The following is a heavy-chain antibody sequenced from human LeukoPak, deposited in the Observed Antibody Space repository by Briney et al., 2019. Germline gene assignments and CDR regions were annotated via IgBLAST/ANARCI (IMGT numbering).Heavy chain of an antibody. CDR1: GFTFSSYA. CDR2: ISYDGSNK. D-gene: IGHD3-22*01. Sequence: GRSLRLSCAASGFTFSSYAMHWVRQAPGKGLDWVAVISYDGSNKYYADSVKGRFTISRDNSKNTLYLQMNSLRAEDTAVYYCAKGPPSGYYSDYYYSMDVWGQGTTVTVSS. CDR3: AKGPPSGYYSDYYYSMDV. J-gene: IGHJ6*02. V-gene: IGHV3-30*18.